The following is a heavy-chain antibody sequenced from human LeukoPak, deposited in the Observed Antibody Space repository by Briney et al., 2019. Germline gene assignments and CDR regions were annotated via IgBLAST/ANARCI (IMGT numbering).Heavy chain of an antibody. CDR3: ARAFTVTTFDY. D-gene: IGHD4-17*01. V-gene: IGHV3-48*03. J-gene: IGHJ4*02. Sequence: GGSLRLSCAASGFTFSSYAMSWVRQAPGKGLEWVSYISSSGSTIYYADSVKGRFTISRDDAKNSLYLQMNSLRAEDTAVYYCARAFTVTTFDYWGQGTLVTVSS. CDR1: GFTFSSYA. CDR2: ISSSGSTI.